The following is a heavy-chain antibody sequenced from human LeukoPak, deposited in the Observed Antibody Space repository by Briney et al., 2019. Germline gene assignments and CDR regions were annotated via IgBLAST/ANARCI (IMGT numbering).Heavy chain of an antibody. J-gene: IGHJ4*02. CDR1: VGSFSGYY. Sequence: SETLSLTCAVYVGSFSGYYWSWIREPPGTGLEWIGEINHRGNTNYNPSLKSRVTISVDTSKNQFSLKLSSVTAADTAVYYCARSSHGSGSSDFDYWGQGTLVTVSS. D-gene: IGHD1-26*01. CDR2: INHRGNT. CDR3: ARSSHGSGSSDFDY. V-gene: IGHV4-34*01.